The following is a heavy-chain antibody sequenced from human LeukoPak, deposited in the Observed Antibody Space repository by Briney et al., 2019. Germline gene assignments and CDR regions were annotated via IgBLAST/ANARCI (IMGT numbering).Heavy chain of an antibody. D-gene: IGHD3-16*01. Sequence: PGRSLRLSCAASGFTFSSYAMHWVRQAPGKGLEWVAVISYDGSNKYYADSVKGRFTISRDNSKNTLYLQMNSLRAEDTAVYYCARASRVRTSLWGNWGQGTLVTVSS. CDR2: ISYDGSNK. CDR3: ARASRVRTSLWGN. CDR1: GFTFSSYA. V-gene: IGHV3-30-3*01. J-gene: IGHJ4*02.